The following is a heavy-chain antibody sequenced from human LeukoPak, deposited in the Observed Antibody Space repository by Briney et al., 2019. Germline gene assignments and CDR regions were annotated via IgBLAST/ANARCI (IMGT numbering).Heavy chain of an antibody. CDR1: GGTFSSYA. Sequence: GASVKVSCKASGGTFSSYAISWVRQAPGQGLEWMGRIIPILGIANYAQKFQGRVTITADKSTSTAYMELSSLRSEDTAVYYCASGGLEGTQRDPWGQGTLVTVSS. D-gene: IGHD3-16*01. CDR2: IIPILGIA. CDR3: ASGGLEGTQRDP. J-gene: IGHJ5*02. V-gene: IGHV1-69*04.